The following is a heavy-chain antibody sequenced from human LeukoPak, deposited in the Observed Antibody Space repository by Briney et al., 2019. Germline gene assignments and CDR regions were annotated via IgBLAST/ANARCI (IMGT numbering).Heavy chain of an antibody. D-gene: IGHD3-22*01. CDR3: AKSGYYDSSRDAFDI. J-gene: IGHJ3*02. CDR1: GFTFSSYG. Sequence: GGSLRLSCAASGFTFSSYGMHWVRQAPGKGLEWVTFIRYDGSNKYYADSVKGRFTISRDKSKNTLYLQMNSLRAEDTAVYYCAKSGYYDSSRDAFDIWGQGTMVTVSS. V-gene: IGHV3-30*02. CDR2: IRYDGSNK.